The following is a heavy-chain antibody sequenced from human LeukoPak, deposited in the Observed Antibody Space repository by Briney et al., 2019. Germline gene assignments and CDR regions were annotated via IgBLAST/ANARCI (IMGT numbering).Heavy chain of an antibody. Sequence: GGSLRLSCAASGFTFDEYAMHWVRQTPGEGLEWVSGISWNSGLIDYADSVKGRFTISRGNAKNSLYLQMNSLKPEDTAFYYCAKVGIFGLVTYYFDYWGQGTLVTVSS. CDR1: GFTFDEYA. CDR2: ISWNSGLI. CDR3: AKVGIFGLVTYYFDY. V-gene: IGHV3-9*01. D-gene: IGHD3/OR15-3a*01. J-gene: IGHJ4*02.